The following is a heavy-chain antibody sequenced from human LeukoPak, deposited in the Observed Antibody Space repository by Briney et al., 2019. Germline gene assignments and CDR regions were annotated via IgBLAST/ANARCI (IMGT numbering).Heavy chain of an antibody. J-gene: IGHJ4*02. CDR2: IYPGDSDT. Sequence: GESLKISCQGSGHNFTSYWIGWVRQMPGKGLEWMGIIYPGDSDTRYSPSFQGQVTISADKSISTAYLRWSSLKASDTAMYYCARARTGSSSWCDYWGQGTLVTVSS. D-gene: IGHD6-13*01. V-gene: IGHV5-51*01. CDR1: GHNFTSYW. CDR3: ARARTGSSSWCDY.